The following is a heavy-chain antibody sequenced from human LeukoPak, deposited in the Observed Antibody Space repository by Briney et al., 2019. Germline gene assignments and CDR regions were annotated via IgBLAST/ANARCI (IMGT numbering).Heavy chain of an antibody. V-gene: IGHV3-7*01. CDR2: INPDGRDT. Sequence: GGSLRLSCVVSGFTFNRCWMNWVRQAPGKGLEWVAHINPDGRDTYYVDSVKGRLTISRDNAQNSMYLQMNSLRVEDTAVYYCTSWGDTTAEYFQRWGQGTLVTVSS. CDR1: GFTFNRCW. J-gene: IGHJ1*01. CDR3: TSWGDTTAEYFQR. D-gene: IGHD2-21*02.